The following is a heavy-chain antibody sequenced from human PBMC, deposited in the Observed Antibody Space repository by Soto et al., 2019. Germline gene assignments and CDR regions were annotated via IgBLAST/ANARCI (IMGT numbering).Heavy chain of an antibody. J-gene: IGHJ4*02. CDR2: FDPEDGET. Sequence: ASVKVSCKVSGYTLTELSMHWVRQAPGKGLEWMGGFDPEDGETIYAQKFQGRVTMTEDTSTDTAYMELSSLRSEDTAVYYCASAVSVLSGYDADGFDYWGQGTLVTAPQ. CDR1: GYTLTELS. CDR3: ASAVSVLSGYDADGFDY. V-gene: IGHV1-24*01. D-gene: IGHD5-12*01.